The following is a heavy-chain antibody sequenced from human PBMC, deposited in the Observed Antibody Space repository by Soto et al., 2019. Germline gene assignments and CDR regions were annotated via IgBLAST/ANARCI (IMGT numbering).Heavy chain of an antibody. V-gene: IGHV3-21*01. CDR1: GFTFSSYS. D-gene: IGHD6-13*01. J-gene: IGHJ4*02. CDR2: ISSSSSYI. CDR3: ARIAGQQLVALFDY. Sequence: GSLRLSCAASGFTFSSYSMNWVRQAPGKGLEWVSSISSSSSYIYYADSVKGRFTISRDNAKNSLYLQMNSLRAEDTAVYYCARIAGQQLVALFDYWGQGTLVTVSS.